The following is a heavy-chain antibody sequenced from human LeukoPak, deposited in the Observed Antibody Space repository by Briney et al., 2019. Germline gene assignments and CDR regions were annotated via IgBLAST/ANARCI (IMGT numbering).Heavy chain of an antibody. CDR1: GFTFSSYA. V-gene: IGHV3-23*01. CDR2: ISGSGGST. J-gene: IGHJ4*02. CDR3: AKDGAYYDSRLFDY. Sequence: GGSLRLSCAASGFTFSSYAMSWVRQAPGKGLEWVSAISGSGGSTYYADSVKGRFTISRDNSKNTLHLQMNSLRAEDTAVYYCAKDGAYYDSRLFDYWGQGTLVTVSS. D-gene: IGHD3-22*01.